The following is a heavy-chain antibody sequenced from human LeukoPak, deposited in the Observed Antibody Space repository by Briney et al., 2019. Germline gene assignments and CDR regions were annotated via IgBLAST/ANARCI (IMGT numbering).Heavy chain of an antibody. CDR1: GGSISSGDYY. J-gene: IGHJ4*02. CDR2: IYYSGTS. CDR3: ASVLSGTFDY. V-gene: IGHV4-30-4*01. D-gene: IGHD1-14*01. Sequence: NASETLSLTCTVSGGSISSGDYYWSWIRQPPGKGLEWIGYIYYSGTSYYNPSLKSRVTISLDTSKNQFSLKLSSVTAADTAVYYCASVLSGTFDYWGQGTLVTVSS.